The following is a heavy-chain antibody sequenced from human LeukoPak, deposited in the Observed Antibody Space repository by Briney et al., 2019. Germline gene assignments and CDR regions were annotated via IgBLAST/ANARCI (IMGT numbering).Heavy chain of an antibody. V-gene: IGHV1-18*01. J-gene: IGHJ4*02. CDR1: GYIFPSYG. D-gene: IGHD1-26*01. CDR2: ISPYNGET. Sequence: ASVKVSCKGSGYIFPSYGLAWVRQAPGQGLEWMGWISPYNGETKYAQNFQDRLTLTTDTSTSTAYMELRSLRSDDTAVYYCARDNLPVGSPENYFDSWGQGTLVTVSS. CDR3: ARDNLPVGSPENYFDS.